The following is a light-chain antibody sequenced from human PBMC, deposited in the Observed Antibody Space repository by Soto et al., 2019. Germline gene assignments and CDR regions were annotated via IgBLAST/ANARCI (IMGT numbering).Light chain of an antibody. CDR2: KAS. Sequence: DIQMTQSPYTLSVSLGDRVTITCRSSQTISSWLAWYQQKPGKAPKLLIYKASTLKSGVPSRFSGSGSGTEFTLTISSLQPDDFATYYCQHYNSYSEAFGQGTKVDIK. CDR3: QHYNSYSEA. J-gene: IGKJ1*01. CDR1: QTISSW. V-gene: IGKV1-5*03.